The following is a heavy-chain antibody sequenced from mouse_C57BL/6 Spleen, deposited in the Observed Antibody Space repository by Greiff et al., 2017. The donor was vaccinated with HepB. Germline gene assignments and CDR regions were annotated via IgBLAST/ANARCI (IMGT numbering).Heavy chain of an antibody. J-gene: IGHJ3*01. D-gene: IGHD2-4*01. V-gene: IGHV1-81*01. CDR3: ALNYDYDPY. Sequence: VKVVESGAELARPGASVKLSCKASGYTFTSYGISWVKQRTGQGLEWIGEIYPRSGNTYYNEKFKGKATLTADKSSSTAYMELRSLTSEDSAVYFCALNYDYDPYWGQGTLVTVSA. CDR1: GYTFTSYG. CDR2: IYPRSGNT.